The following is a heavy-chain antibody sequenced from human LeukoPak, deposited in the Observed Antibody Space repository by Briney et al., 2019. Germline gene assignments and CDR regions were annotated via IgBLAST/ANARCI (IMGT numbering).Heavy chain of an antibody. Sequence: PGGSLGLSCAASGFTSSTYGMHWVRQAPGKGLEWVAVIWADRNNRFYADSVKGRFTFSRDNFKNTLSLQMNSLRAEDTAVYYCAKERGPFDAFDMWGQGTMVTVSS. CDR2: IWADRNNR. CDR3: AKERGPFDAFDM. J-gene: IGHJ3*02. V-gene: IGHV3-33*06. CDR1: GFTSSTYG.